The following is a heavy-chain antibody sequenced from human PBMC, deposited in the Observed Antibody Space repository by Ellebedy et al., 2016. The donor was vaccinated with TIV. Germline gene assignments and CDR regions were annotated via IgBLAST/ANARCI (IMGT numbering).Heavy chain of an antibody. J-gene: IGHJ4*02. CDR3: ARINGDDQGSRYRPFEN. Sequence: GESLKISCAASGFTFGDAYMAWIRQAPGKGPEWISYISSSSADTNYADSVKGRFTVSRDNAQKTLYLQMNSLRADDTAVYYCARINGDDQGSRYRPFENWGQGTLVTVSS. CDR1: GFTFGDAY. V-gene: IGHV3-11*06. CDR2: ISSSSADT. D-gene: IGHD2-21*02.